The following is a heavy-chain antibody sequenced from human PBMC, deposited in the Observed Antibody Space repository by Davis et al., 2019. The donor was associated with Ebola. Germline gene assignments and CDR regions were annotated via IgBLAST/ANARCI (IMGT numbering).Heavy chain of an antibody. CDR1: GGTLNNFA. D-gene: IGHD2-8*02. CDR2: IVPTLPLV. V-gene: IGHV1-69*10. CDR3: ARGPHCTGASCYSYYNHYMDV. J-gene: IGHJ6*03. Sequence: SVKVSCKTSGGTLNNFAISWVRQVRGQGLEWVGGIVPTLPLVQYAQKFRGRVTISADESTTTAYMELNSLTSEDTAVYYCARGPHCTGASCYSYYNHYMDVWGNGTAVIVSS.